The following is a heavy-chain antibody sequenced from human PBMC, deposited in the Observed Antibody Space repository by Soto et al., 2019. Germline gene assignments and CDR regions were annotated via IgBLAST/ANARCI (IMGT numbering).Heavy chain of an antibody. D-gene: IGHD2-2*01. V-gene: IGHV4-31*03. J-gene: IGHJ4*02. CDR1: GGSISSGGHY. CDR2: IFYSGSS. CDR3: AREPAVSTGTRLVF. Sequence: QVQLQESGPGLVKPSQTLSLTCTVSGGSISSGGHYWGWIRQHPGKGLEWIGYIFYSGSSYYNPPLHCRVTRSVDTSNNHFSLTLTSVTAADPAVYFCAREPAVSTGTRLVFWGQGTLVSCSS.